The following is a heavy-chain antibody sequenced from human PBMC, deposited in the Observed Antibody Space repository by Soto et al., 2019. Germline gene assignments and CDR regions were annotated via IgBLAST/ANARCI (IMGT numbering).Heavy chain of an antibody. CDR2: IYYSGST. D-gene: IGHD2-15*01. J-gene: IGHJ4*02. CDR1: GDSTNSGNYY. Sequence: SETLSLTCSVSGDSTNSGNYYWNWIRQPPGKGLEWIGYIYYSGSTNYNPSLKSRVTISVDTSKNQFSLKLSSVTAADTAVYYCARDPLYCSGGSCYGYWGQGTLVTVSS. V-gene: IGHV4-61*01. CDR3: ARDPLYCSGGSCYGY.